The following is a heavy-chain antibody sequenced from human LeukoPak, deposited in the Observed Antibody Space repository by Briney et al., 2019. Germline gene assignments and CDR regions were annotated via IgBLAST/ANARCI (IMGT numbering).Heavy chain of an antibody. J-gene: IGHJ4*02. CDR3: AKEGYSGAGDY. CDR2: VYASGST. V-gene: IGHV3-53*01. Sequence: GGSLRLSCAASGFTVSGNYMSWVRQAPGKGLEWVSVVYASGSTYYADSVKGRFTISRDNSKNTLYLQMNSLRAEDTAVYYCAKEGYSGAGDYWGQGTLVTVSS. D-gene: IGHD2-21*01. CDR1: GFTVSGNY.